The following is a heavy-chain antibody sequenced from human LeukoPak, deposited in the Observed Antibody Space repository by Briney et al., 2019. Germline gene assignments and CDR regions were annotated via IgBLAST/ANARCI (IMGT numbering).Heavy chain of an antibody. CDR2: IYYSGST. CDR3: ARDRGYSGYDYYDY. D-gene: IGHD5-12*01. Sequence: PSETLSLTCTVSGGSISSGGYYWSWVRQHPGKGLEWIVYIYYSGSTYYNPSLKSRVTISVDTSKNQFSLKLSSVTAADTAVYYCARDRGYSGYDYYDYWGQGTLVTVSS. V-gene: IGHV4-31*03. J-gene: IGHJ4*02. CDR1: GGSISSGGYY.